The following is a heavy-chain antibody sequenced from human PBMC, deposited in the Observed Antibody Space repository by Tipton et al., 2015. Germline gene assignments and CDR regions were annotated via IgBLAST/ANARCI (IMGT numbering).Heavy chain of an antibody. CDR3: ARDLEHGMDV. Sequence: TLSLTCTVFGGSVTSGSYYWSWIRQPPGKGLEWIGYISYTDGAHYNPALESRVTISVDTSKNQFSLTLNSVAAADTAVYYCARDLEHGMDVWGHGTTVTVSS. CDR1: GGSVTSGSYY. V-gene: IGHV4-61*01. CDR2: ISYTDGA. J-gene: IGHJ6*02. D-gene: IGHD5-24*01.